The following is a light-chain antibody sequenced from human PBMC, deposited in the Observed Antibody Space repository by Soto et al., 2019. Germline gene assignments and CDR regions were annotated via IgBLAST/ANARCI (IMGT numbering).Light chain of an antibody. CDR3: QQCATSLIT. Sequence: EIVLTQSPGTLSLSPGERATLSCRASQSVSSSYLAWYQQKPGQAPRLLIYGASNRASGIPDRFSGSGSGTDFTLTISRLEPEDFAVYYCQQCATSLITFGQGTRLEIK. CDR1: QSVSSSY. V-gene: IGKV3-20*01. J-gene: IGKJ5*01. CDR2: GAS.